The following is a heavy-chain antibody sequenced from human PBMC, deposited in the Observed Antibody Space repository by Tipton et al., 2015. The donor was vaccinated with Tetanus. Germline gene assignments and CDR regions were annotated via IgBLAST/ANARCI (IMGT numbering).Heavy chain of an antibody. J-gene: IGHJ3*02. D-gene: IGHD3-10*01. CDR3: ARPEASGRARGFDI. Sequence: YYWAWIRQPPGKGLEWIGTMYNSGATYYNPPLKGRVTISGDTSKNLFSLTSVTASDTAVYYCARPEASGRARGFDIWGQGTKVTVSS. CDR1: YY. CDR2: MYNSGAT. V-gene: IGHV4-39*02.